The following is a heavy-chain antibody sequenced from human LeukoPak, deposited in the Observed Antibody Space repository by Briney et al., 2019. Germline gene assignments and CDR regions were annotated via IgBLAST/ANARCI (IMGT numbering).Heavy chain of an antibody. J-gene: IGHJ5*02. CDR3: AKARSPYGSGTYNWFDP. V-gene: IGHV3-30*02. CDR1: GFTVSSNY. Sequence: PGGSLRLSCAVSGFTVSSNYMSWVRQAPGKGLEWVAFIRYDGSNKYYADSVKGRFTISRDNSKNTLYLQMNSLRAEDTAVYYCAKARSPYGSGTYNWFDPWGQGTLVTVSS. D-gene: IGHD3-10*01. CDR2: IRYDGSNK.